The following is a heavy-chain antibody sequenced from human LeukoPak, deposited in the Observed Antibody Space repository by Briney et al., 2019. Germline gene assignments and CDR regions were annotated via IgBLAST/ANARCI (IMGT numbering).Heavy chain of an antibody. J-gene: IGHJ4*02. Sequence: GGSLRLSCAASGFTFSSYAMSWVRQAPGKRLEWVSAISGSGGSTYYADSVKGRFTISRDNSKNTLYLQMNSLRAEDTAVYYCAKDRHKLGYCSSTCCYTPVDYWGQGTLVTVSA. CDR1: GFTFSSYA. V-gene: IGHV3-23*01. CDR2: ISGSGGST. D-gene: IGHD2-2*02. CDR3: AKDRHKLGYCSSTCCYTPVDY.